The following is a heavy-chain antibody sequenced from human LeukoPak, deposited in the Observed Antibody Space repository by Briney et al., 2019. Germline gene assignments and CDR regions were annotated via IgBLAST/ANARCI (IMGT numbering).Heavy chain of an antibody. CDR1: EFTFSRYW. CDR3: ASWGSVAGQRALDY. J-gene: IGHJ4*02. D-gene: IGHD6-19*01. V-gene: IGHV3-7*03. CDR2: LIQDGREK. Sequence: GRSLRLSCAASEFTFSRYWMTWVRQAPGKGLEWVATLIQDGREKHYVDSVKGRFTISRDNAKNSVYLEMNSLRAEDTAVYFCASWGSVAGQRALDYWGQGTLVTVSS.